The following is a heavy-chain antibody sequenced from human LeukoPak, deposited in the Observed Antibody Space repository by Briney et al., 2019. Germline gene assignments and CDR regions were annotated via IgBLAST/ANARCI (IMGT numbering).Heavy chain of an antibody. CDR2: IKQDGSEK. CDR1: GFTLSRYW. D-gene: IGHD4-11*01. J-gene: IGHJ6*03. Sequence: PGGSLRLSCAASGFTLSRYWMSWVRQAPGKGLEWVANIKQDGSEKCYVDSVKGRFTISRDNAKNSLFLQMNSLRAEDTAVYYCARVEETLTTAAITRKYYYYYYYMDVWGKGTTVTVSS. CDR3: ARVEETLTTAAITRKYYYYYYYMDV. V-gene: IGHV3-7*01.